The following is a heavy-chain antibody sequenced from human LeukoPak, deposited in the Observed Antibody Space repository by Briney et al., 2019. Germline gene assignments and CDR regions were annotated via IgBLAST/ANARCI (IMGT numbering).Heavy chain of an antibody. J-gene: IGHJ5*02. V-gene: IGHV1-8*01. D-gene: IGHD6-13*01. CDR3: ARRRGIAAAGGSNWFDP. CDR2: MNPNSGNT. CDR1: GYTFTSYD. Sequence: ASVKVSCKASGYTFTSYDINWVRQATGQGLEWMGWMNPNSGNTGYAQKFQGRVTMTRNTSISTACMELSSLRSEDTAVYYCARRRGIAAAGGSNWFDPWGQGTLVTVSS.